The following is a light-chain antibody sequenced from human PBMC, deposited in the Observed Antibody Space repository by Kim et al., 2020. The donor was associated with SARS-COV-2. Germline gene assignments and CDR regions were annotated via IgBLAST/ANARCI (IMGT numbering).Light chain of an antibody. Sequence: EIVMTQSPGTLSVSPGERATVSCRASQSVSSNLAWYQQKPGQAPRLLIYGASTRATGIPARFSGSGSGTEFTLTISSLQSEDFAVYYCQQYHKWPQTFGQGTKVDIK. CDR2: GAS. V-gene: IGKV3-15*01. CDR1: QSVSSN. CDR3: QQYHKWPQT. J-gene: IGKJ1*01.